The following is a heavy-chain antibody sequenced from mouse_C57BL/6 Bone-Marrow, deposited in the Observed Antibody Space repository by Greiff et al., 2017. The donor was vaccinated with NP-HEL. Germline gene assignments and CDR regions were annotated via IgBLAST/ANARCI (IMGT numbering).Heavy chain of an antibody. D-gene: IGHD3-2*02. CDR1: GYTFTSYW. CDR2: IDPSDSYT. CDR3: ARSGQLRLYFDY. Sequence: VQLQQPGAELVMPGASVKLSCKASGYTFTSYWMHWVKQRPGQGLEWIGEIDPSDSYTNYNQKFKGKSTLTVDKSSSTAYMQLSSLTSEDSAVYYCARSGQLRLYFDYWGQGTTLTVSS. J-gene: IGHJ2*01. V-gene: IGHV1-69*01.